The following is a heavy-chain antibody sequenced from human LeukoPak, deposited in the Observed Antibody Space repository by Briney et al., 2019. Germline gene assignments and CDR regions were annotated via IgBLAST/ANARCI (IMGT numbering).Heavy chain of an antibody. CDR1: GLTFSTSG. Sequence: PGGSLRLSCAASGLTFSTSGMHWVRQAPGKGLEWVAFIQYDESDKYYADSVRGRLTISRDNSKNTLYLQMNSLRAEDTAVYYCASGAWATRLHSWAQGTLVIVSS. V-gene: IGHV3-30*02. D-gene: IGHD5-24*01. CDR2: IQYDESDK. CDR3: ASGAWATRLHS. J-gene: IGHJ4*02.